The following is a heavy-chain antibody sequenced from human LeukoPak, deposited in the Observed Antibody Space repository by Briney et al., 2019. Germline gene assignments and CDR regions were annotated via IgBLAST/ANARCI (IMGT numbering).Heavy chain of an antibody. D-gene: IGHD1-1*01. V-gene: IGHV1-69*13. CDR2: IIPIFGTA. CDR3: ARDMAGTTGTGNDAFDI. J-gene: IGHJ3*02. Sequence: ASVKVSCKASGGTFSSYAISWVRRAPGQGLEWMGGIIPIFGTANYAQKFQGRVTITADESTSTAYMELSSLRSEDTAVYYCARDMAGTTGTGNDAFDIWGQGTMVTVSS. CDR1: GGTFSSYA.